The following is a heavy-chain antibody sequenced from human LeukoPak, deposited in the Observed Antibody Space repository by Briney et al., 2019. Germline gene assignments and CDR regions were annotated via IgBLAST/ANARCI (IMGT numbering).Heavy chain of an antibody. CDR2: IIPILGIA. V-gene: IGHV1-69*04. CDR1: GGTFSSYA. Sequence: SVKVSCKASGGTFSSYAISWVRQAPGQGLEWMGRIIPILGIANYAQKFQGRVTITADKSTSTAYMELSSPRSEDTAVYYCARDLDSTGALDYWGQGTLVTVSS. D-gene: IGHD3-22*01. CDR3: ARDLDSTGALDY. J-gene: IGHJ4*02.